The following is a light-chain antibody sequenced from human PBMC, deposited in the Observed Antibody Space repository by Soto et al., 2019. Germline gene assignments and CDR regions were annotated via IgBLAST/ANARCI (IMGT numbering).Light chain of an antibody. CDR1: QTVFYSPNNNNY. J-gene: IGKJ1*01. Sequence: IVMTQSPDSLAVSLGERATINCKSSQTVFYSPNNNNYLAWYQQKPGQPPKLLIYWASSRESGVPDRFSGTGSGTDFTLTISSLQAEDVAVYYCQQYYSSPTWTFGEGTKVEIK. CDR2: WAS. CDR3: QQYYSSPTWT. V-gene: IGKV4-1*01.